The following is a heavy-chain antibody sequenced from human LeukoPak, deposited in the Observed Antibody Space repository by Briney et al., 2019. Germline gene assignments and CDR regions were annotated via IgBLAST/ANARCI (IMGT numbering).Heavy chain of an antibody. V-gene: IGHV3-30*02. CDR3: AKWGVGSKYVLQH. D-gene: IGHD3-16*01. Sequence: GGSLRLSYAAPGGRFRSYGMHWLRQAPGKGLEWLSFIQYDGSDKYHAESVKGRLTISRDNSKNTLYLQMNSLRPEDTAVYYCAKWGVGSKYVLQHWGQGTLVTVSS. CDR1: GGRFRSYG. CDR2: IQYDGSDK. J-gene: IGHJ1*01.